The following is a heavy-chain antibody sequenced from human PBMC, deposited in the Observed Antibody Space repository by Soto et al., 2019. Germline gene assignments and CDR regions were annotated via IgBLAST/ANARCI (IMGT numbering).Heavy chain of an antibody. D-gene: IGHD2-8*01. J-gene: IGHJ6*02. V-gene: IGHV3-48*02. Sequence: EVQLVESGGGLVQPGGSLRLSCAASGFTFSSYSMNWVRQAPGKGLEWVSYISSSSSTIYYADSVKGRFTISRDNAKNSLYLQMNSLIDEDTAVYYCARDRRCPTYYYYYCMDVCGQGTTVTVSS. CDR1: GFTFSSYS. CDR2: ISSSSSTI. CDR3: ARDRRCPTYYYYYCMDV.